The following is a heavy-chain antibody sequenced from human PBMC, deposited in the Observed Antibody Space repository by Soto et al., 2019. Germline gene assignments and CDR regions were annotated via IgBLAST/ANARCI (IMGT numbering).Heavy chain of an antibody. J-gene: IGHJ6*02. Sequence: GGSLRLSCAASGFTFSSYSMNWVRQAPGKGLEWVSYISSSSSTIYYADSVKGRFTISRDNAKNSLYLQMNSLRDEDTAVYYCAATGGLDFWSVYGSGVNGMDVWGQGTAVTVS. CDR3: AATGGLDFWSVYGSGVNGMDV. V-gene: IGHV3-48*02. CDR1: GFTFSSYS. CDR2: ISSSSSTI. D-gene: IGHD3-3*01.